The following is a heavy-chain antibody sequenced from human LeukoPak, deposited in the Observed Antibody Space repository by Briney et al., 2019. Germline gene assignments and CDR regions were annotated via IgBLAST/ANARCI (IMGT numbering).Heavy chain of an antibody. CDR2: ISSSSSYT. J-gene: IGHJ5*02. Sequence: GGSLRLSCAASGLSFSNAWMNWVRQAPGKGLEWVSYISSSSSYTNYADSVKGRFTISRDNAKNSLYLQMNSLRAEDTAVYYCARGNWFDPWGQGTLVTVSS. CDR1: GLSFSNAW. V-gene: IGHV3-11*06. CDR3: ARGNWFDP.